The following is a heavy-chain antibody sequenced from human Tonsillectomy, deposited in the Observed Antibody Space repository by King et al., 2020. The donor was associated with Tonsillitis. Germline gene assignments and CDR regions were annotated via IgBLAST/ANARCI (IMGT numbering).Heavy chain of an antibody. CDR1: GFTFNVYA. V-gene: IGHV3-23*04. CDR3: AKAYGSDWYYYFEH. CDR2: ISGSGGGT. Sequence: VQLVQSGGGLVQPGGSLRLSYAASGFTFNVYAMNWVRQAPGKGLEWVSGISGSGGGTYYADSVKGRFTISRDSSKNTLYLQMNSLRDEDTAIYYCAKAYGSDWYYYFEHWGQGTLVTVSS. J-gene: IGHJ1*01. D-gene: IGHD3/OR15-3a*01.